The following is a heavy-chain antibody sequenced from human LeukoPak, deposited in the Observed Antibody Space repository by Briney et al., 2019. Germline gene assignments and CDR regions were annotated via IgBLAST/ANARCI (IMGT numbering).Heavy chain of an antibody. CDR3: ARDRIVATSRWGYFDY. CDR2: ISSSSSTI. V-gene: IGHV3-48*02. D-gene: IGHD5-12*01. CDR1: GFTFSSYD. J-gene: IGHJ4*02. Sequence: GGSLRLSCAASGFTFSSYDMNWVRQAPGKGLEWVSYISSSSSTIYHADSVKGRFTISRDNAKNSLYLQMNSLRDEDTAVHYRARDRIVATSRWGYFDYWGQATLVTV.